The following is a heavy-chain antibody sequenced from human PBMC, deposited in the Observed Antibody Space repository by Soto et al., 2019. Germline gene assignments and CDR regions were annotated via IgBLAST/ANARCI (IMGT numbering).Heavy chain of an antibody. CDR1: GFTFSSYA. CDR2: ISGSGGST. Sequence: GESLKISCAASGFTFSSYAMSWVRQAPGKGLEWVSAISGSGGSTYYADSVKGRFTISRDNSKNTLYLQMNSLRAEDTAVYYCAKDSGSPNIVVVPAASLYYFDYWGQGTLVTVSS. J-gene: IGHJ4*02. CDR3: AKDSGSPNIVVVPAASLYYFDY. D-gene: IGHD2-2*01. V-gene: IGHV3-23*01.